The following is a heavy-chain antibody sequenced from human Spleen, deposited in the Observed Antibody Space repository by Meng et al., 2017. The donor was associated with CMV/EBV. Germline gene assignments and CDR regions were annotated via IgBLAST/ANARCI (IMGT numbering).Heavy chain of an antibody. V-gene: IGHV3-7*01. CDR3: ARDSAWDVPAAIEANNWFDP. CDR2: IKQDGSEI. Sequence: GGSLRLSCAASGFTFSSYWMSWVRQAPGKGLEWVANIKQDGSEIYYVDSVKGRFTISRDNARNSLFLQMSSLRAEDTAVYYCARDSAWDVPAAIEANNWFDPWGQGTLVTVSS. D-gene: IGHD2-2*01. CDR1: GFTFSSYW. J-gene: IGHJ5*02.